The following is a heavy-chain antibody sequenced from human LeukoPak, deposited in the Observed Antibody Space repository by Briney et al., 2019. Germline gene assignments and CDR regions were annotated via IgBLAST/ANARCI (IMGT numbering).Heavy chain of an antibody. J-gene: IGHJ3*02. CDR1: GYTFTGYY. D-gene: IGHD5-12*01. CDR2: INPNTGVT. Sequence: ASVKVSCKASGYTFTGYYIHWVQQAPGQGLEWMGWINPNTGVTNYAQTFQGRATMTRDTSISTAYMELSRLRSDDTAVYYCARGFPQWLRLSAFDIWGQGTMVTVSS. V-gene: IGHV1-2*02. CDR3: ARGFPQWLRLSAFDI.